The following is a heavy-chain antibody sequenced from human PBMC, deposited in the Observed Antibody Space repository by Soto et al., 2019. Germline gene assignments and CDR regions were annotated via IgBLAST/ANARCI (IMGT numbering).Heavy chain of an antibody. V-gene: IGHV1-18*01. CDR3: AREIDGSGSYGWFDP. CDR2: ISAYNGNT. D-gene: IGHD3-10*01. J-gene: IGHJ5*02. CDR1: GYTFTSYG. Sequence: GASVKVSCKASGYTFTSYGISWVRQAPGQGLEWMGWISAYNGNTNYAQKLQGRVTMTTDTSTSTAYMELRSLRSDDTAVYYCAREIDGSGSYGWFDPWGQGTLVTVSS.